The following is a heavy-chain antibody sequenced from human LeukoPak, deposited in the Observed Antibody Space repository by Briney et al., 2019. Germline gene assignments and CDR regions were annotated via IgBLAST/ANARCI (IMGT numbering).Heavy chain of an antibody. V-gene: IGHV3-23*01. J-gene: IGHJ6*02. Sequence: GGSLRLSCAASGFTFSSYAMNWVRQAPGKGLEWVSAISGGGGSTYYADSVKRRFTISRDNSKNTLYLQMNSLRAEDTAVYYCAKDVFSDYGDDVWGQGTTVTVSS. CDR1: GFTFSSYA. CDR3: AKDVFSDYGDDV. D-gene: IGHD2/OR15-2a*01. CDR2: ISGGGGST.